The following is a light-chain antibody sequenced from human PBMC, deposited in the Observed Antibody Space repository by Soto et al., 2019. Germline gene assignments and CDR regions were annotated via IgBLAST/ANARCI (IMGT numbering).Light chain of an antibody. CDR1: QSISSW. V-gene: IGKV1-5*03. Sequence: DIQMTQSPSTLSASVGDRVTITCRASQSISSWLAWYQQKPGKAPKLLIYKASSLESGVPSRFSGSGYGTEFTLIISSLQPDDFATYYCQQYNSYPTFGQGTKVEIK. CDR2: KAS. CDR3: QQYNSYPT. J-gene: IGKJ1*01.